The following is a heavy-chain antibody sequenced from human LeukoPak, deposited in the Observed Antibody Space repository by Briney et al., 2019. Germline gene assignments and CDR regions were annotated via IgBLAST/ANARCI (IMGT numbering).Heavy chain of an antibody. CDR2: INPNSGGT. D-gene: IGHD2-2*01. V-gene: IGHV1-2*02. CDR3: ARGPPNIVVVPAAKVWDSDYYYGMDV. CDR1: GYTFTGYY. J-gene: IGHJ6*02. Sequence: GASVKVSCKASGYTFTGYYMHWVRQAPGQGLEWMGWINPNSGGTNYAQKFQGRVTMTRDTSISTAYMELSRLRSDDTAVYYCARGPPNIVVVPAAKVWDSDYYYGMDVWGQGTTVTVSS.